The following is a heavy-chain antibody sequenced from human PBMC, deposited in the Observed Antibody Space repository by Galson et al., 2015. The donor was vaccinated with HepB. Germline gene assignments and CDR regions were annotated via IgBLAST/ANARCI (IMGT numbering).Heavy chain of an antibody. CDR1: GFTFSSYA. V-gene: IGHV3-30-3*01. CDR3: ARDSISDAPGGYYYYMDV. J-gene: IGHJ6*03. Sequence: SLRLSCAASGFTFSSYAMHWVRQAPGKGLEWVAVISYDGSNKYYADSVKGRFTISRDNSKNTLYLQMNSLRAEDTAVYYCARDSISDAPGGYYYYMDVWGKGTTVTVSS. D-gene: IGHD2-2*01. CDR2: ISYDGSNK.